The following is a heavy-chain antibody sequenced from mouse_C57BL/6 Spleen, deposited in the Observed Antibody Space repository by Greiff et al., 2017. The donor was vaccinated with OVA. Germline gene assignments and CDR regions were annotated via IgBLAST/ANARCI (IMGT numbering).Heavy chain of an antibody. CDR3: AGGGDYDEGADY. D-gene: IGHD2-4*01. CDR2: INPNNGGT. CDR1: GYTFTDYN. V-gene: IGHV1-22*01. Sequence: VQLKQSGPELVKPGASVKMSCKASGYTFTDYNMHWVKQSHGKSLEWIGYINPNNGGTSYNQKFKGKATLTVNKSSSTAYMELRSLTSEDSAVYYCAGGGDYDEGADYWGQGTTLTVSS. J-gene: IGHJ2*01.